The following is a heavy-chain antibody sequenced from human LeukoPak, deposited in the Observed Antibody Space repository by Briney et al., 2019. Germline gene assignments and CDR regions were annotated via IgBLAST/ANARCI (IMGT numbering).Heavy chain of an antibody. Sequence: GGSLRLSCAASGFTVSSNYMSWVRQAPGKGLEWVSSISSSSSYIYYADSVKGRFTISRDNAKNSLYLQMNSLRAEDTAVYYCARDSSSWYYPGGYFDYWGQGTLVTVSS. CDR1: GFTVSSNY. CDR2: ISSSSSYI. CDR3: ARDSSSWYYPGGYFDY. D-gene: IGHD6-13*01. V-gene: IGHV3-21*01. J-gene: IGHJ4*02.